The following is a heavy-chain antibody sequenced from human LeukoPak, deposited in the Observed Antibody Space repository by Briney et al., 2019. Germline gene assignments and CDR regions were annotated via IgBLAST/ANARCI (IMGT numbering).Heavy chain of an antibody. Sequence: GGSLRLSCAASGFTFSSYEMNWVRQAPGKGLEWVSYISSIGSTIYYADSVKGRFTISRDNAKNSLYLQMNSLRAEDTAVYYCARRLSAVAVYYYYGMDVWGQGTTVTVSS. CDR3: ARRLSAVAVYYYYGMDV. CDR2: ISSIGSTI. CDR1: GFTFSSYE. V-gene: IGHV3-48*03. D-gene: IGHD6-19*01. J-gene: IGHJ6*02.